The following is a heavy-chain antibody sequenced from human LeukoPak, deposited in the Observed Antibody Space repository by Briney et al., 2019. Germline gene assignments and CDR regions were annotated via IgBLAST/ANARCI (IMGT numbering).Heavy chain of an antibody. Sequence: SETLSLTCTVSGGSISSSSYYWGWIRQSPGKGLEWIGNIYYNGGSYYNSSLKSRVTISIDTSKNQFSLKLTSVTSADTAVYYCAREWSGFDFWGQGTMVTVSS. D-gene: IGHD2-15*01. J-gene: IGHJ3*01. CDR1: GGSISSSSYY. CDR2: IYYNGGS. V-gene: IGHV4-39*07. CDR3: AREWSGFDF.